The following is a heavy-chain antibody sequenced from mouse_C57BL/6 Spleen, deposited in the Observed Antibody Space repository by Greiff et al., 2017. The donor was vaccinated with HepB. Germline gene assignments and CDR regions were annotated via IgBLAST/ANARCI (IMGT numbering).Heavy chain of an antibody. Sequence: EVQVVESGGDLVKPGGSLKLSCAASGFTFSSYGMSWVRQTPDKRLEWVATISSGGSYTYYPDSVKGRFTISRDNAKNTLYLQMSSLKSEDTAMYYCARHLNDYWGQGTTLTVSS. CDR2: ISSGGSYT. V-gene: IGHV5-6*01. CDR1: GFTFSSYG. CDR3: ARHLNDY. J-gene: IGHJ2*01. D-gene: IGHD1-3*01.